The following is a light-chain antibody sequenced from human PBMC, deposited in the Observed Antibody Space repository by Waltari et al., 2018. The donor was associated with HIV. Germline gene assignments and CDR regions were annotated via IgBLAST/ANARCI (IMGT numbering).Light chain of an antibody. J-gene: IGLJ2*01. Sequence: SVLTQPPSASGTPGQRVTISCSGSTSNIGSNDVFWYQHHPGAAPKLLIHSNNQRPSGVPDRFSGSTSGTSASLAISGLRSEDEADYYCVAWDDSLRGVVFGGGTKVAAL. CDR1: TSNIGSND. CDR3: VAWDDSLRGVV. CDR2: SNN. V-gene: IGLV1-47*02.